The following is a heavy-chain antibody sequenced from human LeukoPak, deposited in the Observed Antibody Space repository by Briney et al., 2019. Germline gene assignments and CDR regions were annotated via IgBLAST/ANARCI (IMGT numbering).Heavy chain of an antibody. D-gene: IGHD5-18*01. CDR1: GFTFSSYG. CDR3: ARERGYSYGAHCDY. Sequence: GGSLRLSCAASGFTFSSYGMHWVRQVPGKGLEWVAVIWYDGSNKYYADSVKGRFTISRDNSKNTVYPQMNSLRAEDTAVYYCARERGYSYGAHCDYWGQGTLVTVSS. V-gene: IGHV3-33*01. J-gene: IGHJ4*02. CDR2: IWYDGSNK.